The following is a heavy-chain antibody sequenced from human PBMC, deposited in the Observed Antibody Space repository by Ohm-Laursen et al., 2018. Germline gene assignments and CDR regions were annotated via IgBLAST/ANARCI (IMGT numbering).Heavy chain of an antibody. V-gene: IGHV3-13*01. CDR3: ARGRNGDYYDY. D-gene: IGHD4-17*01. CDR2: IGTAGDT. Sequence: SLRLSCSAFGFTFSSYDMHWVRQATGKGLEWVSAIGTAGDTYYPGSVKGRFTISRENAKNSLYLQMNSLRAGDTAVYYCARGRNGDYYDYWGQGTLVTVSS. CDR1: GFTFSSYD. J-gene: IGHJ4*02.